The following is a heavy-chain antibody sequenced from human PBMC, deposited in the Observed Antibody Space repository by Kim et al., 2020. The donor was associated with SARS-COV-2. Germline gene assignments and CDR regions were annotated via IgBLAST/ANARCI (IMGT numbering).Heavy chain of an antibody. CDR1: GFTFSGSA. CDR3: TRNSSGFIFGY. CDR2: IRSKANGYAT. D-gene: IGHD3-22*01. Sequence: GGSLRLSCAASGFTFSGSAMHWVRQASGKGLEWVGRIRSKANGYATAYAASVKGRFTISRDDSKNTAYLQMNSLKTEDTAVYYCTRNSSGFIFGYWGQGTLVTVSS. J-gene: IGHJ4*02. V-gene: IGHV3-73*01.